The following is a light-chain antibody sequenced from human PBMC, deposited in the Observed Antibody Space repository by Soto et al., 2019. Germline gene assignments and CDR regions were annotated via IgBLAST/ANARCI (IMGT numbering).Light chain of an antibody. J-gene: IGLJ2*01. CDR1: SSDVGGYNY. CDR3: SSYTGSSTHVV. CDR2: DVS. Sequence: QSVLTQPASVSGSPGQSITISCTGTSSDVGGYNYVSWYQQHPGKAPKLMIYDVSNRPSGVSDRFSGSKSGNTASLTISGPQAEDEADYYCSSYTGSSTHVVFGGGTKLTVL. V-gene: IGLV2-14*01.